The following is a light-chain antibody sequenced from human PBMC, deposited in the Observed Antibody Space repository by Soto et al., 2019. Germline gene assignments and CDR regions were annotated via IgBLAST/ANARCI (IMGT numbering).Light chain of an antibody. CDR3: SSYSDSDKKV. CDR2: EVN. CDR1: SSDVGAYIY. J-gene: IGLJ1*01. V-gene: IGLV2-14*03. Sequence: QSALTQPASVSGSPGQSITISCGGTSSDVGAYIYVSWYQQYPGKAPKLIIYEVNNRPSGVSGRFSGSKSDTTAYLTISGLQAEDEAYYYCSSYSDSDKKVFGTGPKAXS.